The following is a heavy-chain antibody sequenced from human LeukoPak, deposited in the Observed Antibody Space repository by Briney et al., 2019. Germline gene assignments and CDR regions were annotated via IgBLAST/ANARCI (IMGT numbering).Heavy chain of an antibody. J-gene: IGHJ4*02. Sequence: PSETLSLTCTVSGGSISSYYWSWIRQPAGKGLEWIGRIYTSGSTNYNPSLKSRVTMSVDTSKNQFSLKLNSVTAADTAVYYCARDSAMYGWGSYLGYWGQGTLVTVSS. CDR1: GGSISSYY. CDR2: IYTSGST. V-gene: IGHV4-4*07. D-gene: IGHD3-10*01. CDR3: ARDSAMYGWGSYLGY.